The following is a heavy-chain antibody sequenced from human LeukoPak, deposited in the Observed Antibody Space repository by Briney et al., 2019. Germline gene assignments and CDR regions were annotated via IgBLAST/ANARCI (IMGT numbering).Heavy chain of an antibody. D-gene: IGHD2-2*01. J-gene: IGHJ4*02. Sequence: PSGTLSLTCAVSGGSISSSNWWSWVRQPPGKGLEWIGEIYHSGSTNYNPSLKSRVTTSVDKSKNQFSLKLSSVTAADTAVYYCARAPGGYCSSTSCSPFDYWGQGTLVTVSS. CDR1: GGSISSSNW. CDR2: IYHSGST. V-gene: IGHV4-4*02. CDR3: ARAPGGYCSSTSCSPFDY.